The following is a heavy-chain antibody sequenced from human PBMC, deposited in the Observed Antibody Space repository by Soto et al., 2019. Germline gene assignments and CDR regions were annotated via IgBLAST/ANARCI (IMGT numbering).Heavy chain of an antibody. D-gene: IGHD2-15*01. CDR1: GFTFSSYW. CDR2: IKQDGSEK. V-gene: IGHV3-7*01. CDR3: ARASVTRTYVY. Sequence: GGALRLSCAASGFTFSSYWMSWVRQAPGKGLEWVANIKQDGSEKYYVDSVKGRFTISRDNAKNSLYLQMNSLRAEDTAVYYCARASVTRTYVYWGQGTLVTVSS. J-gene: IGHJ4*02.